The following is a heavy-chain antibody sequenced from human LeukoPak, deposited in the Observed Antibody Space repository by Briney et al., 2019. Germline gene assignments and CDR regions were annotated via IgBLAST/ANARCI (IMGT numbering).Heavy chain of an antibody. D-gene: IGHD2-2*03. CDR1: GFTFSSYA. V-gene: IGHV3-23*01. J-gene: IGHJ5*02. CDR3: AKDLDIVVVPAAISWFDP. Sequence: GGSLRLSCAASGFTFSSYAMSWVRQAPGKGLEWVSAISGSGGSTYYADSVTGRFTISRDNSKNTLYLQMNSLRAEDTAVYYCAKDLDIVVVPAAISWFDPWGQGTLVTVSS. CDR2: ISGSGGST.